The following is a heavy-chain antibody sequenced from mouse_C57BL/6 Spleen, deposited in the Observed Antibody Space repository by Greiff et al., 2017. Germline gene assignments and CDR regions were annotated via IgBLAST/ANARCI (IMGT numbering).Heavy chain of an antibody. V-gene: IGHV1-42*01. D-gene: IGHD1-1*01. CDR3: ARSHYYGSSYLYFDY. CDR1: GYSFTGYY. CDR2: INPSTGGT. Sequence: VQLQQSGPELVKPGASVKISCKASGYSFTGYYMNWVKQSPAKSLEWIGEINPSTGGTTYNQKFKAKATLTVDKSSSTAYMQLKSLTSEDSAVYYCARSHYYGSSYLYFDYWGQGTTRTVSS. J-gene: IGHJ2*01.